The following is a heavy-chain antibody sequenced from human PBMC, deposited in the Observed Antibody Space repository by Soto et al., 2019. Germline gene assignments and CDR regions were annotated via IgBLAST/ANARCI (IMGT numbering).Heavy chain of an antibody. CDR2: TNAGNGNT. J-gene: IGHJ4*02. Sequence: ASVKVSCKASGYTFTSYAMHWVRQAPGQRLEWMGWTNAGNGNTKYSQKFQGRVTITRDTSASTAYMELSSLRSEDTAVYYCASGEPFYGDYHSDFDYWGQGTLVTVSS. V-gene: IGHV1-3*01. D-gene: IGHD4-17*01. CDR3: ASGEPFYGDYHSDFDY. CDR1: GYTFTSYA.